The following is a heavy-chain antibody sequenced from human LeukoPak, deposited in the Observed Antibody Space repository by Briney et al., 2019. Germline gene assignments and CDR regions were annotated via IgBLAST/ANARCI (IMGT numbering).Heavy chain of an antibody. CDR2: IYTSGST. J-gene: IGHJ3*02. CDR1: GGSISSYY. CDR3: ARVPPAYCSSTSCLGAFDI. V-gene: IGHV4-4*07. Sequence: SETLSLTCTVSGGSISSYYWSWIRQPAGKGLEWIGRIYTSGSTNYNPSLKSRVTMSVDTSKNQFSLKLSSVTAADTAVYYCARVPPAYCSSTSCLGAFDIWGQGTMVTVSS. D-gene: IGHD2-2*01.